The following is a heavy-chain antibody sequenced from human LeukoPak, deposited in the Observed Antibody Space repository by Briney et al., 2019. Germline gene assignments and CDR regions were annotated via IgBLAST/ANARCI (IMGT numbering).Heavy chain of an antibody. CDR3: AKDRVAVAGLDYYYMDV. D-gene: IGHD6-19*01. V-gene: IGHV3-30*04. CDR2: ISYDGSNK. J-gene: IGHJ6*03. Sequence: GRCLSLSWAASGFTFSSYAMQWVREAPGRGLGWVAVISYDGSNKYYADSVKGRFTISRDNSKNTLYLQMNSLRAEDTAVYYCAKDRVAVAGLDYYYMDVWGKGTTATISS. CDR1: GFTFSSYA.